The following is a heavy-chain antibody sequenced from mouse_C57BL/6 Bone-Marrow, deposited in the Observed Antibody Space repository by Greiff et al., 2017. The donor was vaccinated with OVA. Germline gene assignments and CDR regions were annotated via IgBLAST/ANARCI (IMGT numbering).Heavy chain of an antibody. CDR2: ISSGSSTI. Sequence: VQLKESGGGLVKPGGSLKLSCAASGFTFSDYGMHWVRQAPEKGLEWVAYISSGSSTIYYADTVKGRFTISRDNAKNTLFLQMTSLRSEDTAMYYCARRYSQYFDVWGTGTTVTVSS. J-gene: IGHJ1*03. CDR3: ARRYSQYFDV. D-gene: IGHD2-12*01. CDR1: GFTFSDYG. V-gene: IGHV5-17*01.